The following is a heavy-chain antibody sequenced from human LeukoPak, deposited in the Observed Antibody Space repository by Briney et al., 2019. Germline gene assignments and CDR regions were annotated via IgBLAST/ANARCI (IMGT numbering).Heavy chain of an antibody. CDR3: ARASRSVVVPAALDY. D-gene: IGHD2-2*01. CDR1: GFTFTSYY. V-gene: IGHV1-2*02. Sequence: ASVKVSCKASGFTFTSYYMHWVRQAPGQGLEWMGCINPNSGGKNYAEKFRGRVTMTRDTSISTAYMELSRLRSDDTAVYYCARASRSVVVPAALDYWGQGTLATVS. J-gene: IGHJ4*02. CDR2: INPNSGGK.